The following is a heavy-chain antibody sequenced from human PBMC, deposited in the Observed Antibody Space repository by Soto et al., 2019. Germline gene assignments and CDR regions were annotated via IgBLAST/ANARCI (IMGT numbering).Heavy chain of an antibody. D-gene: IGHD3-10*01. CDR2: IYYSGST. V-gene: IGHV4-31*01. CDR3: ARDRAVRGGGGFDP. Sequence: QVQLQESGPGLVKPSQTLSLTCTVSGGSISSGGYYWSWIRQHPGKGLEWIGYIYYSGSTYYNPSVKRQVTISVATFKNQFPRRLGPVTAADTAVYYWARDRAVRGGGGFDPWGQGTLVTVSS. J-gene: IGHJ5*02. CDR1: GGSISSGGYY.